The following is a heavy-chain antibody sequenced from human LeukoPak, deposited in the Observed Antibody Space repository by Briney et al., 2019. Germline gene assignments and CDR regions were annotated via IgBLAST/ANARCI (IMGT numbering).Heavy chain of an antibody. J-gene: IGHJ4*02. CDR2: IIPILGIA. CDR1: GGTFSSYA. D-gene: IGHD6-13*01. V-gene: IGHV1-69*04. Sequence: SVKVSCKASGGTFSSYAISWVRQAPGQGLEWMGRIIPILGIANYAQKFQGRVTITADKSTSTAYMGLSSLRSEDTAVYYCASSPGYSSSLDYWGQGTLVTVSS. CDR3: ASSPGYSSSLDY.